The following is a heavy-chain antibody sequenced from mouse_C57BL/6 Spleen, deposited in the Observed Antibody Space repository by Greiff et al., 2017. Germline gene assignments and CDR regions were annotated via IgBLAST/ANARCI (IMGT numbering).Heavy chain of an antibody. CDR3: ARHTNSHAMDY. J-gene: IGHJ4*01. V-gene: IGHV5-6*01. CDR2: ISSGGSYT. CDR1: GFTFSSYG. Sequence: VQLKESGGDLVKPGGSLKLSCAASGFTFSSYGMSWVRQTPDKRLEWVATISSGGSYTYYPDSVKGRFTISRDNAKNTLYLQMSSLKSEDTAMYYCARHTNSHAMDYWGQGTSVTVSS.